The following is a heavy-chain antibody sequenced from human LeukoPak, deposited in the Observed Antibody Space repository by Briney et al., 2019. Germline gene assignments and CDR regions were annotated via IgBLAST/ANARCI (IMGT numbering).Heavy chain of an antibody. CDR2: INPNSGGT. CDR3: AREVYGAFDI. CDR1: GFTFTGYY. J-gene: IGHJ3*02. V-gene: IGHV1-2*06. D-gene: IGHD5/OR15-5a*01. Sequence: ASVNVSFKSSGFTFTGYYMHWVRQAPGQGLEWMGRINPNSGGTNYAQKFQGRVTMTRDTSISTAYMELSRLRSDDTAVYCCAREVYGAFDIWGQGTMVTVSS.